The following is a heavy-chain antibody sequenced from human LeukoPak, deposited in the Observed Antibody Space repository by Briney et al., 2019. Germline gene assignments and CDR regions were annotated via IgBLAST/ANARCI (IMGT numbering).Heavy chain of an antibody. CDR1: SGSVSNSHYY. V-gene: IGHV4-39*07. D-gene: IGHD3-9*01. CDR3: AGDLSFDWFPYYFDY. CDR2: IFYSGNT. Sequence: SETLSLTCTVSSGSVSNSHYYWAWVRQPPGKGLEWLGSIFYSGNTHYNPSLKSPVTISIDTSKNQFSLKVSSVTAADTAIYYCAGDLSFDWFPYYFDYWGQGILVTVSS. J-gene: IGHJ4*02.